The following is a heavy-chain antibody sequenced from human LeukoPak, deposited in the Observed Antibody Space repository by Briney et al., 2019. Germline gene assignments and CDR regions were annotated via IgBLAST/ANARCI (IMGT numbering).Heavy chain of an antibody. V-gene: IGHV3-30*02. CDR2: IRYDGSNK. D-gene: IGHD2-2*01. CDR3: AKGFRSSTSCYDY. J-gene: IGHJ4*02. Sequence: GGSLRLSCAASGFTFSSYGMHWVRQAPGKGLEWVAFIRYDGSNKYYANSVKGRFTISRDNSKNTLYLQMNSLRAEDTAVYYCAKGFRSSTSCYDYWGQGTLVTVSS. CDR1: GFTFSSYG.